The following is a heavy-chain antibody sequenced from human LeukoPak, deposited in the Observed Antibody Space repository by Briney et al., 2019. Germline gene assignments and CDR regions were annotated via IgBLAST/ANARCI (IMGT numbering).Heavy chain of an antibody. CDR3: ARVMEYSSSWYYPDLGFDY. Sequence: PGGSLRLSCAASGFTFSRNWMSWVRQAPGKGLEWVANIKVDGSEEYYVDSVKGRFTISRDNAKNSLYLQMNSLRAEDTAVYYCARVMEYSSSWYYPDLGFDYWGQGTLVTVSS. V-gene: IGHV3-7*01. CDR2: IKVDGSEE. CDR1: GFTFSRNW. D-gene: IGHD6-13*01. J-gene: IGHJ4*02.